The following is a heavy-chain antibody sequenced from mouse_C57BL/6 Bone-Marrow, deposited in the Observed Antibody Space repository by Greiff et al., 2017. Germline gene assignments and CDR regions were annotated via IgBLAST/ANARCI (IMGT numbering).Heavy chain of an antibody. CDR3: ARSLGRYYFDY. D-gene: IGHD4-1*01. J-gene: IGHJ2*01. CDR1: GYTFTDYN. Sequence: VQLQQSGPELVKPGASVKIPCKASGYTFTDYNMDWVKQSHGKSLEWIGDFNPNNGGTIYNQKFKGKATLTVDKSSSTAYMELRSLTSEDTAVYYCARSLGRYYFDYWGQGTTLTVSS. CDR2: FNPNNGGT. V-gene: IGHV1-18*01.